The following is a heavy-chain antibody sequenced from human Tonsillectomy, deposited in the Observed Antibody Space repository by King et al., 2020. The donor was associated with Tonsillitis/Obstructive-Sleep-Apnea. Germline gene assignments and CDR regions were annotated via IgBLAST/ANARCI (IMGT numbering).Heavy chain of an antibody. D-gene: IGHD5-18*01. CDR1: GGSFNDYY. CDR2: INHSGNT. Sequence: VQLQQWGAGLLKPSETLSLTCAVYGGSFNDYYWSWIRQPPGKGLEWIGEINHSGNTNYNPSLKSRVTLSVDTSMNQFSLKLSSVTAADTAVYYCARGGYSYGYGYWGQGTLVTVSS. J-gene: IGHJ4*02. CDR3: ARGGYSYGYGY. V-gene: IGHV4-34*01.